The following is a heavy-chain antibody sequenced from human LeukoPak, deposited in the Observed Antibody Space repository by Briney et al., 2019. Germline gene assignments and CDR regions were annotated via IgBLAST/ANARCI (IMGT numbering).Heavy chain of an antibody. D-gene: IGHD5-18*01. Sequence: GGSLRLSCAASGFTFSSYAMSWVRQAPGKGLEWVSAISGSGGSTYYADSVKGRFTISRDNSKNTLYLQMNSLRPEDTAVYYCAKGGGYSYVTPFDYWGQGTLVTVSS. CDR1: GFTFSSYA. V-gene: IGHV3-23*01. CDR3: AKGGGYSYVTPFDY. CDR2: ISGSGGST. J-gene: IGHJ4*02.